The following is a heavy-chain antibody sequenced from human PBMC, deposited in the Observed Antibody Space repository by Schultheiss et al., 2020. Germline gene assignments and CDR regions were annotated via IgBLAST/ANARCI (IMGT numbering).Heavy chain of an antibody. CDR2: ITAGSHST. CDR1: GFTFSGYG. D-gene: IGHD2-15*01. J-gene: IGHJ5*02. CDR3: AKDPFSTGSNWFDP. Sequence: GGSLRLSCAASGFTFSGYGMSWVRQAPGKGPEWVSTITAGSHSTYYADSVRGRFTISRDNSKNILSLQMSSLRAEDTAVYYCAKDPFSTGSNWFDPWGQGTLVTVSS. V-gene: IGHV3-23*01.